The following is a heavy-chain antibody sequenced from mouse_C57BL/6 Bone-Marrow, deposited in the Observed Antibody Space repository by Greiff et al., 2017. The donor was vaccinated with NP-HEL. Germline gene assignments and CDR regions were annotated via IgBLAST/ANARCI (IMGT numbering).Heavy chain of an antibody. J-gene: IGHJ3*01. D-gene: IGHD1-1*01. V-gene: IGHV1-82*01. Sequence: QVQLQQSGPELVKPGASVKISCKASGYAFSSSWMNWVKQRPGKGLEWIGRIYPGDGDTNYNGKFKGKATLTADKSSSTAYMQLSSLTSEDSAVYFCAPHYYGSSVFAYWGQGTLVTVSA. CDR1: GYAFSSSW. CDR3: APHYYGSSVFAY. CDR2: IYPGDGDT.